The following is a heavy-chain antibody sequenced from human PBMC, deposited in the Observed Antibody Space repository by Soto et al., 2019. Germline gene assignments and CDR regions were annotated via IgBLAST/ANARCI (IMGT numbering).Heavy chain of an antibody. J-gene: IGHJ4*02. CDR2: IKQDGSEK. V-gene: IGHV3-7*03. CDR1: GFTFSSYW. Sequence: PGGSLRLSCAASGFTFSSYWMSWVRQAPGKGLEWVANIKQDGSEKYYVDSVKGRFTISRDSSRNTLYLQLNSLRPDDTAVYFCARDAGSTGGFPFFAFWRQGKLVTVSS. CDR3: ARDAGSTGGFPFFAF. D-gene: IGHD3-10*01.